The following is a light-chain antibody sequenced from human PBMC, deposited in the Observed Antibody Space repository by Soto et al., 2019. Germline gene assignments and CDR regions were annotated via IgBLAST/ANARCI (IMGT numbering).Light chain of an antibody. CDR1: QSVSSSY. CDR2: GAS. J-gene: IGKJ5*01. V-gene: IGKV3D-20*02. Sequence: EIVLTQSPGTLSFSPGERATLSFRASQSVSSSYLAWYQQKPGQAPRLLIYGASSRATGIPARFSGSGSGTDFTLTISSLEPEDFAIYYCQQRNYWQVTFGQGTRLEIK. CDR3: QQRNYWQVT.